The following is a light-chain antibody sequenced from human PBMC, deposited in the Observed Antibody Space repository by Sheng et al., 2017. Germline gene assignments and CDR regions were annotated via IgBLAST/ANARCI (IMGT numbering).Light chain of an antibody. V-gene: IGLV3-19*01. CDR1: SLRSYY. Sequence: SSELTQDPAVSVALGQTVRITCQGDSLRSYYASWYQQKPGQAPVLVIYGKNNRPSGIPDRFSGSSSGNTASLTITGAQAEDEADYYCNSRDSSGNHRVVFGGGTKADRP. J-gene: IGLJ2*01. CDR2: GKN. CDR3: NSRDSSGNHRVV.